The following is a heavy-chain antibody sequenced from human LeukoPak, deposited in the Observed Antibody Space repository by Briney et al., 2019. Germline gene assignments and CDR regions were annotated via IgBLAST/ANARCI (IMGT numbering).Heavy chain of an antibody. CDR3: ARAQRDILTGYIHDLRLYYFDY. D-gene: IGHD3-9*01. CDR2: IYYSGST. J-gene: IGHJ4*02. CDR1: GGSISSGGYY. Sequence: SQTLSLTCTVSGGSISSGGYYWSWIRQHPGKGLEWIGYIYYSGSTYYNPSLKSRVTISVDTSKNQFSLKLSSVTAADTAVYYCARAQRDILTGYIHDLRLYYFDYWGQGTLVTVSS. V-gene: IGHV4-31*03.